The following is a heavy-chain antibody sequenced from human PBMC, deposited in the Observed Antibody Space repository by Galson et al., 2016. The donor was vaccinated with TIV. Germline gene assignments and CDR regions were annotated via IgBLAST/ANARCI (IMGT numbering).Heavy chain of an antibody. V-gene: IGHV5-51*01. CDR3: ARQSENAYDV. Sequence: QSGAEVKKPGESLKISCQSSGSEFNSYWIGWVRQMPGKGRGWMGIIYPGDSDSRRSPSFQGQVTMSVDKSINPAYLQLSSLKASDTAMYYCARQSENAYDVWGQGTLVTVSS. CDR2: IYPGDSDS. J-gene: IGHJ3*01. CDR1: GSEFNSYW.